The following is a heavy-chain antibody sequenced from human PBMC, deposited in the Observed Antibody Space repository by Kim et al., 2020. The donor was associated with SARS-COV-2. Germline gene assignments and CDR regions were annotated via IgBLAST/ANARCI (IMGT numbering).Heavy chain of an antibody. D-gene: IGHD3-22*01. J-gene: IGHJ6*02. V-gene: IGHV4-31*03. CDR1: GGSISSGGYY. Sequence: SETLSLTCTVSGGSISSGGYYWSWIRQHPGKGLEWIRYIYYSGSTYYNPSLKSRVTISVDTSKNQFSLKLSSVTAADTAVYYCARDRVVVVIASPPTYYYYGMDVWGQGTTVTVSS. CDR2: IYYSGST. CDR3: ARDRVVVVIASPPTYYYYGMDV.